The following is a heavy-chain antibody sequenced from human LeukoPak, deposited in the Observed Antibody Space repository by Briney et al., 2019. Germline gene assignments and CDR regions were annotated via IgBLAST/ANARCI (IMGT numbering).Heavy chain of an antibody. V-gene: IGHV1-2*02. J-gene: IGHJ3*02. CDR3: ARDGYCSGGSCYDDAFDI. Sequence: ASVKISCKASGYTFTGYYIHWVRQAPGQGLEWMGWINSNTGGTNYAQNFQGRVTMTRDTSISAAYMELSRLRSDDTAVYYCARDGYCSGGSCYDDAFDIWGQGTMVTVSS. D-gene: IGHD2-15*01. CDR1: GYTFTGYY. CDR2: INSNTGGT.